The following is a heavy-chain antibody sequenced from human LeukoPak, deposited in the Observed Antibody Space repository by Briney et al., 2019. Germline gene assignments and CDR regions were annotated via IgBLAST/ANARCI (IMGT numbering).Heavy chain of an antibody. V-gene: IGHV4-4*07. D-gene: IGHD4-17*01. CDR3: ARGRGNDYGDYGVFDY. CDR2: IYTSGST. J-gene: IGHJ4*02. CDR1: GGSISSYY. Sequence: KSSETLSLTCTVSGGSISSYYWSWIRQPAGKGLEWIRRIYTSGSTNYNPSLKSRVTISVDKSKNQFSLKLSSVTAADTAVYYCARGRGNDYGDYGVFDYWGQGTLVTVSS.